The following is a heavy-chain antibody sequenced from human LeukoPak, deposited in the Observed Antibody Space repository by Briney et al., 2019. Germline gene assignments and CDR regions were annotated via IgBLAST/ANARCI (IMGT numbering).Heavy chain of an antibody. D-gene: IGHD1-14*01. J-gene: IGHJ4*02. CDR3: ATTDTTCY. CDR2: INYDGSNK. CDR1: GFSFRHYG. V-gene: IGHV3-30*02. Sequence: GGSLRLSCAASGFSFRHYGMHWVRQAPGKGLEWVAIINYDGSNKYYADSVKGRFTVSRDNSENTLYLEINSLSADDTAVYYCATTDTTCYWGQGTLVTVSS.